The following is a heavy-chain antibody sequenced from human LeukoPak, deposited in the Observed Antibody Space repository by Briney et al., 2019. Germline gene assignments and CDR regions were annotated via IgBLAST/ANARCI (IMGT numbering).Heavy chain of an antibody. CDR1: GGTFSGYA. CDR2: IIPMFGRT. D-gene: IGHD3-10*01. V-gene: IGHV1-69*13. CDR3: ARDQGLWFGELLPHGEYFQH. J-gene: IGHJ1*01. Sequence: SVKVSCKASGGTFSGYAFSWVRQAPGQGLEWMGGIIPMFGRTNYAQTFQGRVTITADESTSTAYMGLTSLRSDDTAVYYCARDQGLWFGELLPHGEYFQHWGQGTLVTVSS.